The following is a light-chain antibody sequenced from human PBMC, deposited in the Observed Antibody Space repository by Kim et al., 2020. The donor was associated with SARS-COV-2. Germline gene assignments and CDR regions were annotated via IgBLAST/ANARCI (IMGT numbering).Light chain of an antibody. CDR1: SLRRYY. Sequence: VALGQTVRITCQGDSLRRYYATWYKQKPGQAPLLVIYGKNNRPSGITDRFSGSSSGNTASLTITGTQAGDEADYYCNSRDSNDNVVFGGGTQLTVL. CDR3: NSRDSNDNVV. CDR2: GKN. V-gene: IGLV3-19*01. J-gene: IGLJ2*01.